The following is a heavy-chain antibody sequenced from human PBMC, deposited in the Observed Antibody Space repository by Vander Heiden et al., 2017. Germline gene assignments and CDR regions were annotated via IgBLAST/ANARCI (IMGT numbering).Heavy chain of an antibody. V-gene: IGHV3-21*01. D-gene: IGHD6-13*01. CDR1: GFIFSTYN. J-gene: IGHJ3*02. CDR3: ARASAACDAFDI. CDR2: ITSSSSYI. Sequence: EVQLVESGGGLVKPGGSLRLSCAASGFIFSTYNMNWVRQAAGKGLEWVSSITSSSSYIYYADSVKGRFTISRDNAENSLYLQMNSLRAEDTAVYYCARASAACDAFDIWGQGTMVTVSS.